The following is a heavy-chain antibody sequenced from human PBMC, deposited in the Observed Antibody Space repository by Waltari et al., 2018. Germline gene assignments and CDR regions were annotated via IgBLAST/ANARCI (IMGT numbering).Heavy chain of an antibody. CDR3: ARDSPSYYDFWSGYPYYFDY. V-gene: IGHV4-4*07. CDR1: GGSISSYY. J-gene: IGHJ4*02. CDR2: IYTSGST. Sequence: QVQLQESGPGLVKPSETLSLTCTVSGGSISSYYWSWIRQPAGKGLEWIGRIYTSGSTNYNPALKSRVTMSVDTSKNQCSLKLSSVTAADTAVYYCARDSPSYYDFWSGYPYYFDYWGQGTLVTVSS. D-gene: IGHD3-3*01.